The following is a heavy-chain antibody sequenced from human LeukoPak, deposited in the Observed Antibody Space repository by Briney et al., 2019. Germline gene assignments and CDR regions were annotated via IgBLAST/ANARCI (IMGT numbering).Heavy chain of an antibody. CDR2: ISYDGSNK. CDR3: AKKYQLLDIDY. D-gene: IGHD2-2*01. Sequence: GGSLRLSCAASGLTFSSYGMHWVRQAPGKGLEWVAVISYDGSNKYYADSVKGRFTISRDNSKNTLYLQMNSLRAEDTAVYYCAKKYQLLDIDYWGQGTLVTVSS. CDR1: GLTFSSYG. V-gene: IGHV3-30*18. J-gene: IGHJ4*02.